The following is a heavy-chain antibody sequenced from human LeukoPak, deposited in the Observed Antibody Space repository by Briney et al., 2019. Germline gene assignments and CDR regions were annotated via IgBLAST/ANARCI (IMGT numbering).Heavy chain of an antibody. CDR1: EFTFSSYW. J-gene: IGHJ6*03. D-gene: IGHD7-27*01. V-gene: IGHV3-7*01. CDR2: IKQDGSEK. CDR3: AIWGSSGYMDV. Sequence: QRGGSLRPSCAASEFTFSSYWMSWVRQAPGKGLEWVANIKQDGSEKYYVDSVKGRFTISRDNAKNSLYLQMNSLRAEDTAVYYCAIWGSSGYMDVWGKGTTVTLSS.